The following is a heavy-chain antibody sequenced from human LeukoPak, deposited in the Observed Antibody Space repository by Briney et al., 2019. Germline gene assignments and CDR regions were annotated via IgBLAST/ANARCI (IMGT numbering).Heavy chain of an antibody. J-gene: IGHJ4*02. CDR1: GGSFSGYY. V-gene: IGHV3-11*04. CDR3: ARNGIEANGYFDY. Sequence: LSLTCAVYGGSFSGYYWSWIRQPPGKGLEWLSYISVSSGSTKNYADSVQGRFTVSRDNAKNSLYLQMNSLRAEDTAVYYCARNGIEANGYFDYWGQGTLVTVSS. CDR2: ISVSSGSTK. D-gene: IGHD6-13*01.